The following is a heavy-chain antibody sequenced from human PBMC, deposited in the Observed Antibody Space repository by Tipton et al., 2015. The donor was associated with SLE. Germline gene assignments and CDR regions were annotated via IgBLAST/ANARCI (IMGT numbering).Heavy chain of an antibody. V-gene: IGHV3-23*01. CDR2: ISGGGSRT. CDR3: AKIDEEYYNGMDV. CDR1: GFTFSNYA. J-gene: IGHJ6*02. Sequence: SLRLSCAASGFTFSNYAVSWVRQAPGKGLEWVSAISGGGSRTYYADSVKGRFTISRDNSKNTVYLHMNSLRAEDTAVYYCAKIDEEYYNGMDVWGQGTTVAVSS. D-gene: IGHD6-6*01.